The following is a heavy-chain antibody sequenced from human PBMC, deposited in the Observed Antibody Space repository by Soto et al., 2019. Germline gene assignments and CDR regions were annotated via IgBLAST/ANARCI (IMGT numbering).Heavy chain of an antibody. Sequence: SETLSLTCTVSGGSISSGGYYWSWIRQHPGKGLEWIGYIYYSGSTYYNPSLKSRVTISVDTSKNQFSLKLSSVTAADTATYYCARGGISHWAYFYYMDVWDRGTTVTVSS. D-gene: IGHD2-21*01. J-gene: IGHJ6*03. CDR1: GGSISSGGYY. V-gene: IGHV4-31*03. CDR2: IYYSGST. CDR3: ARGGISHWAYFYYMDV.